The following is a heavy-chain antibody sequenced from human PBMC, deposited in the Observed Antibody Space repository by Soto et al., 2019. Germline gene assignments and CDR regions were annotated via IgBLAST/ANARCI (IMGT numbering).Heavy chain of an antibody. Sequence: SETLSLTCTVSGGSISSYYWSWIRQPAGKGLEWIGRIYTSGSTNYNPSLKSRVTMSVDTSKNQFSLKLSSVTAADTAVYYCARRFKDLVVVVPANAFDIWGQGTMVTVSS. CDR2: IYTSGST. CDR1: GGSISSYY. CDR3: ARRFKDLVVVVPANAFDI. J-gene: IGHJ3*02. V-gene: IGHV4-4*07. D-gene: IGHD2-15*01.